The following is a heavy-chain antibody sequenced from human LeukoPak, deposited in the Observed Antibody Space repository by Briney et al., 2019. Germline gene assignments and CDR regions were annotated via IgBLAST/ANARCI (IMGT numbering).Heavy chain of an antibody. Sequence: GRSLRLSCAASGFTFSSYAMHWVRQAPGKGLEWVAVISYDGGNKYYVDSVKGRFTISRDNSKNTLYLQMNSLRAEDTAVYYCTRAGVVASIVYFDYWGQGTLVTVSS. D-gene: IGHD5-24*01. CDR1: GFTFSSYA. CDR2: ISYDGGNK. CDR3: TRAGVVASIVYFDY. V-gene: IGHV3-30-3*01. J-gene: IGHJ4*02.